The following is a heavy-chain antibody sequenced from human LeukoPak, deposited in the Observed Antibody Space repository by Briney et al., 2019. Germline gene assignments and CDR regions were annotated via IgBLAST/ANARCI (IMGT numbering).Heavy chain of an antibody. Sequence: ASVKVSCKASGYTFTSYGISWVRQAPGQGLEWMGWISPYNGNTNYAQKLQGRVNMTTDTSTTTAYMELRSLRSDDTAVYYCAREMATIVNQFDYWGQGTLVTVSS. CDR2: ISPYNGNT. D-gene: IGHD5-24*01. V-gene: IGHV1-18*01. CDR1: GYTFTSYG. J-gene: IGHJ4*02. CDR3: AREMATIVNQFDY.